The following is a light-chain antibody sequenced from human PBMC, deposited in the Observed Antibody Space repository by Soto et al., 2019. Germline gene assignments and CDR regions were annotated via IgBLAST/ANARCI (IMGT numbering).Light chain of an antibody. CDR2: DVS. V-gene: IGLV2-14*01. J-gene: IGLJ1*01. Sequence: QSALTQPASVSGSPGQSITISCTGTGSDVGGYKYVSWYQQLPGKAPKLMIYDVSYRPSGVSDRFSGSKSGNTASLIISGLQAEDEADYYCSSYASSSPFVFGTATKVTVL. CDR3: SSYASSSPFV. CDR1: GSDVGGYKY.